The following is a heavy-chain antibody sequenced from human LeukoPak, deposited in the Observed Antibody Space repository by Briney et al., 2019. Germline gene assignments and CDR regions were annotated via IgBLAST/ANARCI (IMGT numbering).Heavy chain of an antibody. J-gene: IGHJ4*02. Sequence: ASVKVSCKASGYTFTSYGINWVRQAPGQGLEWMGWISAYNGNTKYTQKLQGRVTMTTDTSTSTAYMEPRSLRSDDTAVYYCARGLGGSGSYFLTFDYWGQGTLVTVSS. CDR2: ISAYNGNT. CDR1: GYTFTSYG. V-gene: IGHV1-18*01. D-gene: IGHD1-26*01. CDR3: ARGLGGSGSYFLTFDY.